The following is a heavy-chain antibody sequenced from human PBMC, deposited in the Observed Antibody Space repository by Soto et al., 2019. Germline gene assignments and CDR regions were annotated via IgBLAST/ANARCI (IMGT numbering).Heavy chain of an antibody. Sequence: SETLSLTCTASGNSISGYDWSWIRQRAGRGMEWIGRIYTSGSTSYNPSLTTRVTMPMDTSKYQFSLTVRSVTASDTAVYYCARGSVVRGGTRYHFGYWGQGTLVTVSS. CDR1: GNSISGYD. V-gene: IGHV4-4*07. J-gene: IGHJ4*02. CDR2: IYTSGST. D-gene: IGHD3-10*01. CDR3: ARGSVVRGGTRYHFGY.